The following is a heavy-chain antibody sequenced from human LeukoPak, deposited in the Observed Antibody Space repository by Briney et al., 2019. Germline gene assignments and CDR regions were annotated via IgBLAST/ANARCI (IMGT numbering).Heavy chain of an antibody. D-gene: IGHD6-13*01. V-gene: IGHV4-61*02. CDR1: GGSISSGSYY. J-gene: IGHJ4*02. CDR3: ARDQCRSSWCEFDY. CDR2: IYTSGST. Sequence: PSQTLSLTCTVSGGSISSGSYYWSWIRQPAGKGLEWIGRIYTSGSTNYNPSLKSRVTISVDTSKNQFSLKLSSVTAADTAVYYCARDQCRSSWCEFDYWGQGTLVTVSS.